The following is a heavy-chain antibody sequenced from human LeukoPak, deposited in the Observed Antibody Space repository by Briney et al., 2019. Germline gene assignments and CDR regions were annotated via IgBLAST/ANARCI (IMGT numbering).Heavy chain of an antibody. V-gene: IGHV1-2*02. Sequence: GASVKVSCKASGYTFNTYGINWVRQAPGQGLEWMGWINPNSGGTNYAQKFQGRVTMTRDTSISTAYMELSRLRSDDTAVYYCARDPEGENWFDPWGQGTLVTVSS. J-gene: IGHJ5*02. CDR2: INPNSGGT. CDR3: ARDPEGENWFDP. CDR1: GYTFNTYG.